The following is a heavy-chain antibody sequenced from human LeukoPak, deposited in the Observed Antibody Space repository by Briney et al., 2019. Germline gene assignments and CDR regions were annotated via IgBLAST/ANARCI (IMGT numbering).Heavy chain of an antibody. CDR2: ISSSGSTI. CDR3: ARGVSYYYYYYGMDV. CDR1: GFTYSDYY. J-gene: IGHJ6*02. Sequence: GGSLRLSCAASGFTYSDYYMSWIRQAPGKGLEWVSYISSSGSTIYYADSVKGRFTISRDNAKNSLYLQMNSLRAEDTAVYYCARGVSYYYYYYGMDVWGQGTTVTVSS. V-gene: IGHV3-11*01.